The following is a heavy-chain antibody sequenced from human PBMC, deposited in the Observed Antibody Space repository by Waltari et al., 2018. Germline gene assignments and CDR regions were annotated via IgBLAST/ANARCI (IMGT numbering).Heavy chain of an antibody. J-gene: IGHJ3*02. V-gene: IGHV2-5*01. D-gene: IGHD2-15*01. CDR2: IYWNDDK. CDR1: GFSLSTSGVG. Sequence: QITLKESGPTLVKPTQTLTLTCTFSGFSLSTSGVGVGWIRQPPGKALEWLALIYWNDDKRYSPSLKSRLTITKDTSKNQVVLTMTNMDPVDTATYYCAYRRMQVVVAAYDAFDIWGQGTMVTVSS. CDR3: AYRRMQVVVAAYDAFDI.